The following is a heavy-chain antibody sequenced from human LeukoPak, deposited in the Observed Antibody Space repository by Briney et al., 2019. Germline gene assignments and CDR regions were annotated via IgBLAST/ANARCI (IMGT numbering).Heavy chain of an antibody. CDR2: IWHDGSSQ. CDR1: RFTFSHYG. J-gene: IGHJ4*01. Sequence: GESLKISCIASRFTFSHYGMHWVRQAPGKGLEWVAVIWHDGSSQYYADSVKGRFIISRDNSHNTVYLQISSLRANETAVYYCAKDAQRGFDYSNSLEYWGLGTLVTVSS. V-gene: IGHV3-33*06. D-gene: IGHD4-11*01. CDR3: AKDAQRGFDYSNSLEY.